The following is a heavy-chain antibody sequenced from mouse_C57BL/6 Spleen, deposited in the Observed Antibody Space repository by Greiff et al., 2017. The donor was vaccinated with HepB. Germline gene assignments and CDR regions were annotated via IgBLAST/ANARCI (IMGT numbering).Heavy chain of an antibody. Sequence: VQLQQPGAELVKPGASVKLSCKASGYTFTSYWMQWVKQRPGQGLEWIGEIDPSDSYTNYNQKFKGKATLTVDTSSSTAYMQLSSLTSEDSAVYYCASHYDSFAYWGQGTLVTVSA. CDR2: IDPSDSYT. V-gene: IGHV1-50*01. J-gene: IGHJ3*01. D-gene: IGHD2-4*01. CDR1: GYTFTSYW. CDR3: ASHYDSFAY.